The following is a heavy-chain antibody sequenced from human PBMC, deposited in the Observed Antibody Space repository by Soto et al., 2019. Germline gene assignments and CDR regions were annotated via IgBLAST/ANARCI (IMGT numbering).Heavy chain of an antibody. Sequence: PGGSLRLSCAASGFAFSSYVMNWVRQAPGKGLEWVSSISGSSGHILYADSVRGRFTISGDNAENSLHLEMNNLRADDTAVYYCASPKGGAFDIWGQGTMVTVSS. D-gene: IGHD3-16*01. V-gene: IGHV3-21*06. J-gene: IGHJ3*02. CDR3: ASPKGGAFDI. CDR2: ISGSSGHI. CDR1: GFAFSSYV.